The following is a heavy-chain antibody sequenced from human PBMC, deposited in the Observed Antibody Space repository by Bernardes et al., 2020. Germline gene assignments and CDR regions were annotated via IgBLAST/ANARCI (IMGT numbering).Heavy chain of an antibody. J-gene: IGHJ6*04. CDR3: TGSMVQDRGMDV. Sequence: SETLSLTCTVSGGSISSYYWSWIRQPPGKGLEWIGYIYYSGSTNYNPSLKSRVTISVDTSKNQFSLKLSSVTAADTAVYYCTGSMVQDRGMDVWGKGTTVTVSS. D-gene: IGHD3-10*01. V-gene: IGHV4-59*01. CDR2: IYYSGST. CDR1: GGSISSYY.